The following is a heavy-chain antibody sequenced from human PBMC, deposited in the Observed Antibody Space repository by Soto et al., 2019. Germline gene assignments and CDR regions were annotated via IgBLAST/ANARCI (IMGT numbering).Heavy chain of an antibody. Sequence: GARRLSCAASGFTVSSNYMSWVRQAPGKGLEWVSVIYSGGSTYYADSVKGRFTISRHNSKNTLYLQMNSLRAEDTAVYYCAICQEYYFDYWGQGTLVTVSS. CDR3: AICQEYYFDY. J-gene: IGHJ4*02. CDR1: GFTVSSNY. V-gene: IGHV3-53*04. CDR2: IYSGGST. D-gene: IGHD3-10*01.